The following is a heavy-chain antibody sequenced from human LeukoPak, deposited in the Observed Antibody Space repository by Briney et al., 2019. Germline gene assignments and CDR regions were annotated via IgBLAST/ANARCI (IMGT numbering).Heavy chain of an antibody. Sequence: PSETLSLTCAVYGGSFSGYYWSWICQPPGKGVEWTGEINHSGSTNYNPSLKSRVTISVDTSKNQFSLKLSSVTAADTAVYYCARRQPWGSSSWRYYFDYWGQGTQVTVSS. CDR3: ARRQPWGSSSWRYYFDY. D-gene: IGHD6-13*01. V-gene: IGHV4-34*01. J-gene: IGHJ4*02. CDR1: GGSFSGYY. CDR2: INHSGST.